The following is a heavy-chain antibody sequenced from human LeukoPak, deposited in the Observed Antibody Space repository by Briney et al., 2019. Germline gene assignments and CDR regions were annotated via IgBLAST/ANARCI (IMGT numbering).Heavy chain of an antibody. CDR3: ARESSIFGVVILDY. J-gene: IGHJ4*02. CDR2: IYYSGST. D-gene: IGHD3-3*01. CDR1: GGSISSYY. Sequence: SETLSLTCTVSGGSISSYYWSWIRQPPGKGLEWIGYIYYSGSTNYNPSLKSRVTISVDTSKNQFSLKLSSVTAADTAVYYCARESSIFGVVILDYWGQGTLVTVSS. V-gene: IGHV4-59*01.